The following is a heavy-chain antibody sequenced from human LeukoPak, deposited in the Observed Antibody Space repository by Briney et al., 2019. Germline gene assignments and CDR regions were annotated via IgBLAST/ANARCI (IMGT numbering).Heavy chain of an antibody. J-gene: IGHJ3*02. V-gene: IGHV1-2*02. D-gene: IGHD6-13*01. CDR1: GGTFSTSA. CDR2: IHPNSGDT. CDR3: AREQQSDAFDI. Sequence: ASVKVSCKAFGGTFSTSAISWVRQAPGQGLEWMAWIHPNSGDTNYAQTFQGRVTMTRDTSISTAYMELSRLRSDDTAVYYCAREQQSDAFDIWGQGTMVTVSS.